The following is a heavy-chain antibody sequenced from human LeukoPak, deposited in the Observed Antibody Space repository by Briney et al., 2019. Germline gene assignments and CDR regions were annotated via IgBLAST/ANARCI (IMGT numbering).Heavy chain of an antibody. J-gene: IGHJ4*02. CDR3: ARESPYYDSSGYYSGHFDY. CDR2: IIPVFGTA. V-gene: IGHV1-69*13. CDR1: GGTFSSYA. D-gene: IGHD3-22*01. Sequence: SVKVSCKASGGTFSSYAISWVRQAPGQGLEWMGGIIPVFGTANYAQKFQGRVTITADESTSTAYMELSSLRSEDTAVYYCARESPYYDSSGYYSGHFDYWGQGTLVTVSS.